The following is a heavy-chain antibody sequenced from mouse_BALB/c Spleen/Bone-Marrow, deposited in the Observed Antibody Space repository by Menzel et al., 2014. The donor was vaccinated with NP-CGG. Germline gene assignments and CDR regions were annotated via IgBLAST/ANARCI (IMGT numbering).Heavy chain of an antibody. CDR3: TTLARNYFDY. J-gene: IGHJ2*01. Sequence: VQLKESGTVLARPGASVKMSCKASGYTFTSYWMHWVKQRPGQGLEWIGTIYPGNSDTTYNQKFKGKAKLTAVTSTSTAYMERSSLTNEDSAGYYCTTLARNYFDYWGQGTTLTVSS. CDR2: IYPGNSDT. CDR1: GYTFTSYW. D-gene: IGHD3-1*01. V-gene: IGHV1-5*01.